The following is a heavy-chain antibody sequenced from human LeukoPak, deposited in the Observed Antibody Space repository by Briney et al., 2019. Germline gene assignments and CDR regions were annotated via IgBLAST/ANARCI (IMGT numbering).Heavy chain of an antibody. CDR2: IYVSGST. CDR1: GGSISSGNYY. CDR3: TRHSAYAVANDY. D-gene: IGHD6-19*01. J-gene: IGHJ4*02. Sequence: SETLSLTCTVSGGSISSGNYYWSWIRQPAGKGLEWIGRIYVSGSTNYNPSLKSRVTISVATSKNQFSLKLSSVTAADTAVYYCTRHSAYAVANDYWGQGTLVTVSS. V-gene: IGHV4-61*02.